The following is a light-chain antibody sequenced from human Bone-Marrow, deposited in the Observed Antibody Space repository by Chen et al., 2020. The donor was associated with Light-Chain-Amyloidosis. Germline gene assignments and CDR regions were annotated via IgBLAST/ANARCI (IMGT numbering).Light chain of an antibody. CDR1: SSDVGAHNY. J-gene: IGLJ1*01. V-gene: IGLV2-8*01. CDR2: EVI. Sequence: QSARTHPPSAPGPPGQSVPISGSGTSSDVGAHNYVSWYQQHPGKAPKLIIHEVILRPSGVPDRFSGSKSGNTAALTVSGLQPEDEADYYCSSSRVFGTGTTVTVL. CDR3: SSSRV.